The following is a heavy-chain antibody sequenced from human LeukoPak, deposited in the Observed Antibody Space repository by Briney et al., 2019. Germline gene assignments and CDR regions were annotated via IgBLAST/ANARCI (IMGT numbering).Heavy chain of an antibody. CDR1: GFTFSNAW. Sequence: GGSLRLSCAASGFTFSNAWMSWVRQAPGKGVEWVGRIKSKSDGRTTDYAARVKGRFNISRDDRKNRMYLQMNSLKTEDTAVYYCTTATACSSTSCYATYWGQGTLVTVSS. V-gene: IGHV3-15*01. D-gene: IGHD2-2*01. CDR2: IKSKSDGRTT. CDR3: TTATACSSTSCYATY. J-gene: IGHJ4*02.